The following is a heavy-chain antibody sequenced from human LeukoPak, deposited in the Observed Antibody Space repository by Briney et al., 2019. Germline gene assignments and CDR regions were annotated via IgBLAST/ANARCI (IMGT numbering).Heavy chain of an antibody. J-gene: IGHJ6*03. D-gene: IGHD4-17*01. CDR1: GGTFSSYA. CDR2: IIPIFGTA. CDR3: ARDATVTTRGYYMDV. Sequence: SVKVSCKASGGTFSSYAISWVRQAPGQGLEWMGGIIPIFGTANYAQKLQGRVTMTTDTSTSTAYMELRSLRSDDTAVYYCARDATVTTRGYYMDVWGKGTTVTVSS. V-gene: IGHV1-69*05.